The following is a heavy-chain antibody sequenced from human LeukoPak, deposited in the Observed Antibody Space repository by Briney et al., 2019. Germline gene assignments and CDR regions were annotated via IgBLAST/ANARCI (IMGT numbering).Heavy chain of an antibody. V-gene: IGHV4-38-2*01. D-gene: IGHD1-14*01. CDR1: GFTFSSYA. J-gene: IGHJ4*02. CDR2: ISNSGTT. CDR3: ARVAGNNRQGADY. Sequence: GSLRLSCAASGFTFSSYAMSWVRQAPGKGLEWIATISNSGTTYYNLSLKSRVTISMDTSKNHFFLRLTSVTAADTAVYYCARVAGNNRQGADYWGRGILVTVSS.